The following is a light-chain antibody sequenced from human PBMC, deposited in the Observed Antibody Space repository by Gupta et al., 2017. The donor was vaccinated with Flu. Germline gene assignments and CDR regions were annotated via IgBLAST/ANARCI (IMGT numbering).Light chain of an antibody. CDR2: GAH. CDR3: QQYNSSPRT. V-gene: IGKV3-20*01. J-gene: IGKJ1*01. CDR1: QTIANTF. Sequence: EIVLTQSPDTLSSSPGETATLSCRASQTIANTFLAWYQWRPGQAPRLVIHGAHKRAAGVPDRFSGSGSGTDFTLTVYTLEPEDFAVYYCQQYNSSPRTFGQGTKVEI.